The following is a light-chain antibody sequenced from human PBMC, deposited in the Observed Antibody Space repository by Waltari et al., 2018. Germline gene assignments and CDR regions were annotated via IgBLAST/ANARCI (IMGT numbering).Light chain of an antibody. J-gene: IGLJ3*02. CDR1: SSDVGPYNL. CDR2: EGS. Sequence: QSALTQPASVSGSPGQSITTSCPGTSSDVGPYNLVSWYQQHPGKAPKLLIYEGSKRPSGVSDRFSGSRSGNTASLTISGLQADDEGYYYCCSYAGGRTWVFGGGTKLTVL. CDR3: CSYAGGRTWV. V-gene: IGLV2-23*01.